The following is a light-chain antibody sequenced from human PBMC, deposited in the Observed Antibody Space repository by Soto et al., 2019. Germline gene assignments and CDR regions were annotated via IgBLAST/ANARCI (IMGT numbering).Light chain of an antibody. J-gene: IGLJ3*02. CDR1: SSDIGSYNL. V-gene: IGLV2-23*01. Sequence: QSALTQPASVSGSPGQSITISCAGTSSDIGSYNLVSWYQQHPGKAPRLMIYEGNKRPSGVSYRFSASKSGNTASLTISGLHADDEADYYCFSYAGRSTWVFGGGTKLTVL. CDR3: FSYAGRSTWV. CDR2: EGN.